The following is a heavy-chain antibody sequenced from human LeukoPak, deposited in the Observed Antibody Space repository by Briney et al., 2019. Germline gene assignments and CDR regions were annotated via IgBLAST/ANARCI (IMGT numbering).Heavy chain of an antibody. CDR2: ISGSGGST. CDR1: GFTFSSYA. CDR3: ARAPYDFWSGYYTPLDY. Sequence: PGGSLRLSCAASGFTFSSYAMSWVRQAPGKGLEWVSAISGSGGSTYYADSVKGRFTISRDNSKNTLYLQMNSLRAEDTAVYYCARAPYDFWSGYYTPLDYWGQGTLVTVSS. D-gene: IGHD3-3*01. V-gene: IGHV3-23*01. J-gene: IGHJ4*02.